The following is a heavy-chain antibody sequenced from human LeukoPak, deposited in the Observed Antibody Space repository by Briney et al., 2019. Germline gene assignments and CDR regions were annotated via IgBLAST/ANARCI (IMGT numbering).Heavy chain of an antibody. V-gene: IGHV1-46*01. CDR3: ARDNGWLQLDY. CDR1: GYTFTDYY. D-gene: IGHD5-24*01. Sequence: ASVKISCKVSGYTFTDYYKHWVRQAPGQGLEWMGIINPSGGSTSYAQKFQGRVTMTRDTSTSTVYMELSSLRSEDTAVYYCARDNGWLQLDYWGQGTLVTVSS. J-gene: IGHJ4*02. CDR2: INPSGGST.